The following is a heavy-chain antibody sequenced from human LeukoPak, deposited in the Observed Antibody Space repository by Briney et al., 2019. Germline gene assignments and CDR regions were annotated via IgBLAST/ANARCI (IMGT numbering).Heavy chain of an antibody. CDR2: LSHSGGSA. CDR3: AKLGFLTGSFDS. CDR1: GFSFSTYV. J-gene: IGHJ4*02. Sequence: PGGSLRLSCAGSGFSFSTYVLSWVRQAPGKGLEWVSSLSHSGGSAYYTDSVKGRFTISRDNSKNTLYLHMNSLRVGDTAVYFCAKLGFLTGSFDSWGQGTLVTVSS. D-gene: IGHD3-9*01. V-gene: IGHV3-23*01.